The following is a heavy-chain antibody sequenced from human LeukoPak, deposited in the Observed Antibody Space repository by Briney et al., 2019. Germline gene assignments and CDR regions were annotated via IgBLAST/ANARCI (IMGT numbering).Heavy chain of an antibody. CDR1: GFTFSSYG. D-gene: IGHD2-2*01. CDR2: ISATGGST. V-gene: IGHV3-23*01. CDR3: AKKYTSTSGAFDS. J-gene: IGHJ3*01. Sequence: GGSLRLSCAASGFTFSSYGMSWVRQAPGKGLEWVSAISATGGSTYYADSVKGRFTISRDNSKNTLYLHINSLRAEDTAVYYCAKKYTSTSGAFDSWGLGTMVTVSS.